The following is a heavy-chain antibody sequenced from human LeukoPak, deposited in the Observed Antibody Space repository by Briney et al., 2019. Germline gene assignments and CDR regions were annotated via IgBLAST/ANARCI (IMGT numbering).Heavy chain of an antibody. CDR2: IRGDNGNT. J-gene: IGHJ4*02. V-gene: IGHV1-18*01. D-gene: IGHD1-1*01. Sequence: ASVKVSCKASGYTFSNYGISWVRQAPGQGLEWVGWIRGDNGNTNYAQKFQGRVTMTTETSTSTAYMELRSLRSDDTAVYYCARDRGYGGTTYFDYWGQGTLVTVSS. CDR1: GYTFSNYG. CDR3: ARDRGYGGTTYFDY.